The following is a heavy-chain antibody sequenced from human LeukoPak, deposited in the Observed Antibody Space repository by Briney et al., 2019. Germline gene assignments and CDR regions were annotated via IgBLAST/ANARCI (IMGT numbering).Heavy chain of an antibody. CDR1: GYTFTGYY. CDR3: ARASTMHRGITTPAVY. J-gene: IGHJ4*02. CDR2: INPNSGGT. Sequence: ASVKVSCKASGYTFTGYYMHWVRQAPGQGLEWMGWINPNSGGTNYAQKFQGRVTMTRDTYISTAYMELSRLRSDDTAVYYCARASTMHRGITTPAVYWGQGTLVTVSS. D-gene: IGHD5/OR15-5a*01. V-gene: IGHV1-2*02.